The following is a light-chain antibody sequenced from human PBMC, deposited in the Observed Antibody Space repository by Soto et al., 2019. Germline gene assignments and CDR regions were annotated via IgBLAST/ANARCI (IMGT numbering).Light chain of an antibody. CDR2: GAS. CDR3: QQYERWPPLT. V-gene: IGKV3-20*01. Sequence: EIVLTQSPGTLSLSPGERVTLPCRASQSVSSSYLAWYQQKPGQAPRLLIYGASSRATGIPDRFSGSGSGTEFTLTINDLQSEDFAVYYCQQYERWPPLTFGGGTKVDIK. CDR1: QSVSSSY. J-gene: IGKJ4*01.